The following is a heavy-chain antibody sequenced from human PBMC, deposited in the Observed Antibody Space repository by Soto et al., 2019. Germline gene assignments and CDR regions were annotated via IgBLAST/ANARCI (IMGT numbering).Heavy chain of an antibody. Sequence: QVQLQEPGPGLVKPSQTLSLTCTVSGGSISSGAYYWSWIRQHPRKGLEWIGYISYSGSTDYNPSRKIRVTISEYTYNNQFSLKLNSVTAADTAVYYCARGIVGATFFDYWGQGTLVTVSS. J-gene: IGHJ4*02. CDR1: GGSISSGAYY. CDR3: ARGIVGATFFDY. CDR2: ISYSGST. V-gene: IGHV4-31*03. D-gene: IGHD1-26*01.